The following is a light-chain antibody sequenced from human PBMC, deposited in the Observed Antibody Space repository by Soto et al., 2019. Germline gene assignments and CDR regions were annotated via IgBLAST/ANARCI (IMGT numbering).Light chain of an antibody. CDR1: SSDVGGYNY. CDR3: CSYAGSYTFV. CDR2: DVS. V-gene: IGLV2-11*01. J-gene: IGLJ1*01. Sequence: QSALTQPRSVSGSPGQSVTISCTGTSSDVGGYNYVSWYQQHPGKAPKLTIYDVSNRPSWVPDRISGSKSGNTASLTISGLQAEDEADYYCCSYAGSYTFVFGNGTKVTVL.